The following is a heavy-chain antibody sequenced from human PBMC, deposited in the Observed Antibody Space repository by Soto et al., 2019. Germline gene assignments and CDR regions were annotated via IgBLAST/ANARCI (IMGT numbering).Heavy chain of an antibody. Sequence: QTRSLTCAIAGDSVSSNSAACNWIRHSPSRGLEWLGRTYYRSKWYNDYAVSVKSRITINPDTSKNQFSLQLNSVTPEDTAVYYCPRDPSFSGWYDYYYYGMDVWGQGTTVTVSS. V-gene: IGHV6-1*01. CDR1: GDSVSSNSAA. J-gene: IGHJ6*02. CDR2: TYYRSKWYN. D-gene: IGHD6-19*01. CDR3: PRDPSFSGWYDYYYYGMDV.